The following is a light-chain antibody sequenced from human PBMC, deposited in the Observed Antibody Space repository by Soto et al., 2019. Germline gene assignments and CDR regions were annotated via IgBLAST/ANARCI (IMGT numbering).Light chain of an antibody. J-gene: IGKJ1*01. CDR2: DVS. CDR3: HNVHGYART. V-gene: IGKV1-5*01. CDR1: QSISDS. Sequence: IKMNQSPSTLSASVGDRVTITCRASQSISDSLAWHQQKPGKAPDLLISDVSSLERGVASRFSGSGAETDFTITISSLRPDYFVSYYPHNVHGYARTVGQGTKVDIK.